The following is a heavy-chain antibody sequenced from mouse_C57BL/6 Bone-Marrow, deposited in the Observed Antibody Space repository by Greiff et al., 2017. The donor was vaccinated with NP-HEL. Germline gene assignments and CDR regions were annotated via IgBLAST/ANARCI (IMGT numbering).Heavy chain of an antibody. CDR2: IRNKANGYTT. V-gene: IGHV7-3*01. J-gene: IGHJ4*01. CDR3: ARSIYYDYADDPFYAMDY. D-gene: IGHD2-4*01. Sequence: EVKLMESGGGLVQPGGSLSLSCAASGFTFTDYYMSWVRQPPGKALEWLVFIRNKANGYTTKYGASVKGRFTISRDNSQSILYLQMNALRAEDSATYYCARSIYYDYADDPFYAMDYGGQGTSVTVSS. CDR1: GFTFTDYY.